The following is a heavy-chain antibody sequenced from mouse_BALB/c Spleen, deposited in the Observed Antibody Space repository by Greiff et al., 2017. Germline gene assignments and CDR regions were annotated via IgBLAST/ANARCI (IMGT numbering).Heavy chain of an antibody. Sequence: QVQLQQSGAELAKPGASVKMSCKASGYTFTSYWMHWVKQRPGQGLEWIGYINPSTGYTEYNQKFKDKATLTADKSSSTAYMQLSSLTSEDSAVYYCARTDGYYVEYFDVWGAGTTVTVSS. J-gene: IGHJ1*01. CDR1: GYTFTSYW. CDR2: INPSTGYT. D-gene: IGHD2-3*01. V-gene: IGHV1-7*01. CDR3: ARTDGYYVEYFDV.